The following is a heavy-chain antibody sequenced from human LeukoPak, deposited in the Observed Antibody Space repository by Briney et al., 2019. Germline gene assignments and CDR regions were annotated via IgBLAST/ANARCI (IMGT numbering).Heavy chain of an antibody. V-gene: IGHV1-2*02. CDR3: AKVYYDRAFDY. D-gene: IGHD3-22*01. CDR2: INPNSGGA. J-gene: IGHJ4*02. CDR1: VYTFTDYY. Sequence: ASVKVSCKASVYTFTDYYMHWVRQAPGQGLEWMGCINPNSGGADYARKFQGRVTMTRDTSISTAYMGLTRLRSDDTAVYYCAKVYYDRAFDYWGQGTLVAVSS.